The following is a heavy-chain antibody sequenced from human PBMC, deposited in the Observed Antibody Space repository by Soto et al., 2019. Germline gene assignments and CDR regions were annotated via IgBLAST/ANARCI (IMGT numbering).Heavy chain of an antibody. CDR3: ARDPYDSSGYYYYFDY. V-gene: IGHV4-30-4*01. J-gene: IGHJ4*02. Sequence: SETLSLTCTVSGGSISSGGYYWSWIRQPPGKGLEWIGYIYYSGSTYYNPSLKSRVTISVDTSKNQFSLKLSSVTAADTAVYYCARDPYDSSGYYYYFDYWGQGTLVTVSS. D-gene: IGHD3-22*01. CDR2: IYYSGST. CDR1: GGSISSGGYY.